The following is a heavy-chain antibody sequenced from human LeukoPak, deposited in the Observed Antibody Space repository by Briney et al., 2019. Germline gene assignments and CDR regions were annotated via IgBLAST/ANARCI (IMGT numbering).Heavy chain of an antibody. D-gene: IGHD3-10*01. CDR3: AIDRNGLRGVIPDY. J-gene: IGHJ4*02. CDR2: IWYDGSNE. V-gene: IGHV3-33*01. Sequence: GGSLRLSCAASGFTFSSYGMHWVRQAPGKGLEWVAVIWYDGSNEYYADSVKGRFTISRDNSKNRLYLQMNSLRAEDTAVYYCAIDRNGLRGVIPDYWGQGTLVTVSS. CDR1: GFTFSSYG.